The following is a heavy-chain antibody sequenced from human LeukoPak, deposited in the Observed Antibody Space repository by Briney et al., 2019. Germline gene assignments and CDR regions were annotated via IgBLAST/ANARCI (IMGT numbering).Heavy chain of an antibody. D-gene: IGHD3-10*01. CDR1: GFTFSIYA. V-gene: IGHV3-23*01. CDR2: LSGSGGST. Sequence: QSGGSLRLSCASCGFTFSIYAMSWVPQAPGKGLEGVSALSGSGGSTYYADSVKGRFTISRDNSKNTLYLQMNSLRAEDTAVYYCAKEGWFGEWDYWGQGTLVTVSS. J-gene: IGHJ4*02. CDR3: AKEGWFGEWDY.